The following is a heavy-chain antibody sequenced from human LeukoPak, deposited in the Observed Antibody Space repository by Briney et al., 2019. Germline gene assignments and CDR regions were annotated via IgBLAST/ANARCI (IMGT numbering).Heavy chain of an antibody. D-gene: IGHD5-18*01. Sequence: GGSLRLSCAASGFTFSSYWMHWVRQAPGKGLVWVSRINSDGSSTSYADSVKGRFTISRDNAKNTLYLQMNSLRAEDTAVYYCARVEGDTAMVTGHVWFDPWGQGTLVTVSS. CDR1: GFTFSSYW. J-gene: IGHJ5*02. V-gene: IGHV3-74*01. CDR2: INSDGSST. CDR3: ARVEGDTAMVTGHVWFDP.